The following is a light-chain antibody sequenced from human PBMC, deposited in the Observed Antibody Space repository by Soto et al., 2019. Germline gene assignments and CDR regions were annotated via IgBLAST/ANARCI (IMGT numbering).Light chain of an antibody. CDR2: DAS. CDR3: QQYGSSLT. CDR1: QSVSIL. J-gene: IGKJ4*01. Sequence: TQSPATLSVTPGERATLSCRASQSVSILLAWYQQKPGLAPRLLIYDASSRATGIPDRFSGSGTGTDFTLTISRLEPEDFAVYYCQQYGSSLTFGGGTKVDI. V-gene: IGKV3D-20*01.